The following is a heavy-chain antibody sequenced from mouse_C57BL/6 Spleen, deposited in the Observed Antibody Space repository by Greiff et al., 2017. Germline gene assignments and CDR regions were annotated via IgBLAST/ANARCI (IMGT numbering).Heavy chain of an antibody. Sequence: QVQLQQPGAELVMPGASVKLSCKASGYTFTSYWMHWVKQRPGQGLEWIGEIDPSDSYTNYNQKFKGKSTLTVDKSSSTAYMQLSSLTSEDSAVYYCARRGTTSPWYFDVWGTGTTVTVSS. V-gene: IGHV1-69*01. CDR2: IDPSDSYT. J-gene: IGHJ1*03. D-gene: IGHD1-1*01. CDR1: GYTFTSYW. CDR3: ARRGTTSPWYFDV.